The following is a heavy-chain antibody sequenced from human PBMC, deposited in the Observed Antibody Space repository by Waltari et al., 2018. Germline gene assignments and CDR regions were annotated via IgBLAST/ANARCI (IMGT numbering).Heavy chain of an antibody. V-gene: IGHV1-8*01. D-gene: IGHD4-17*01. Sequence: QVPLVQSGAEVKKPGASVKVSCKASGYPFTRYDINWVRQATGQGLEWIGGMNPNSGNTGYAQKFQGRVTMTRNTSKSTAYMELSSLRSEDTAVYYCARGMGYGGNPPFDPWGQGTLVTVSS. CDR2: MNPNSGNT. CDR3: ARGMGYGGNPPFDP. CDR1: GYPFTRYD. J-gene: IGHJ5*02.